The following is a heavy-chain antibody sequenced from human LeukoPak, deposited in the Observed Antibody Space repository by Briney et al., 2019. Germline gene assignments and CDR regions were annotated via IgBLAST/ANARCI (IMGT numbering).Heavy chain of an antibody. J-gene: IGHJ4*02. D-gene: IGHD2-15*01. CDR2: ISWNSGSI. V-gene: IGHV3-9*01. CDR3: AIFAGPREGCDDASPSGGSCYSTDY. CDR1: RFTFDDYA. Sequence: PGGSLRLSCAASRFTFDDYALHWVRQPPGKGLEWVSGISWNSGSIGYADSVKDRFTISRDNAKKSLYLQMNSLRAEDTALYYCAIFAGPREGCDDASPSGGSCYSTDYWGQGTLVTVSS.